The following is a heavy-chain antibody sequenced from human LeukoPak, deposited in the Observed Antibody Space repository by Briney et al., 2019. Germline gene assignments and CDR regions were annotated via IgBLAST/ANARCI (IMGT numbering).Heavy chain of an antibody. CDR2: ISGSGAST. V-gene: IGHV3-23*01. CDR1: GFSVNDYY. J-gene: IGHJ4*02. D-gene: IGHD3-10*01. CDR3: AKDRGWFGGSLANFDY. Sequence: GGSLRISCAASGFSVNDYYMNWIRQAPGKGLEWVSAISGSGASTYYADSVKGRFTISRDNSKNTLYVQMNILRAEDTAVYYCAKDRGWFGGSLANFDYWGQGTLVTVSS.